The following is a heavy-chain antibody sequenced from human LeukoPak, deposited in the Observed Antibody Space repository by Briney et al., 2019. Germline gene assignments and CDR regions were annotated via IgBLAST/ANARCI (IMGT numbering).Heavy chain of an antibody. Sequence: GRSLRLSCAASGFTFSTYGMHWVRQAPGKGLEWVAVISYDGGTKYYAGSVKGRFTISRDNSKNTLYLQMNSLRAEDTGVYYCTNRISSTTSLGSYWGRGTLVTVSS. CDR1: GFTFSTYG. D-gene: IGHD2-2*01. CDR3: TNRISSTTSLGSY. J-gene: IGHJ4*02. CDR2: ISYDGGTK. V-gene: IGHV3-30*18.